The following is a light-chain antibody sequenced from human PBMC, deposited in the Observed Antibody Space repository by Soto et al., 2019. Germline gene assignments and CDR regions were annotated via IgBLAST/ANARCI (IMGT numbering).Light chain of an antibody. CDR1: NSNIGAGYD. J-gene: IGLJ3*02. CDR2: RDN. CDR3: QSYDASLCGSV. Sequence: QSVLTQPPSVSGAPGQRVTISCTGSNSNIGAGYDVHWYQQLPGTAPKVLIERDNNRASGVPDRFSGSKSGTSGSLAITGLQAEDEADYYCQSYDASLCGSVFGGGTKLTVL. V-gene: IGLV1-40*01.